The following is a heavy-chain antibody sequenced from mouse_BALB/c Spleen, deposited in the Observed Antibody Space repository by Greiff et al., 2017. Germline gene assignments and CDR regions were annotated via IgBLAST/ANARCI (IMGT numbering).Heavy chain of an antibody. CDR3: ARVPSYYDYDGYYAMDY. CDR1: GFNIKDTY. J-gene: IGHJ4*01. D-gene: IGHD2-4*01. V-gene: IGHV14-3*02. CDR2: IDPANGNT. Sequence: VQLKQSGAELVKPGASVKLSCTASGFNIKDTYMHWVKQRPEQGLEWIGRIDPANGNTKYDPKFQGKATITADTSSNTAYLQLSSLTSEDTAVYYCARVPSYYDYDGYYAMDYWGQGTSVTVSS.